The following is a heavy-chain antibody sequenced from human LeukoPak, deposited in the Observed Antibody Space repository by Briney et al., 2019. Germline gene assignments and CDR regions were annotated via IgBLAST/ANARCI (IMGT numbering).Heavy chain of an antibody. CDR2: MNPNSGNT. D-gene: IGHD5-12*01. V-gene: IGHV1-8*02. Sequence: ASVKVSCKASGGTFSSYAISWVRQAPGQGLEWMGWMNPNSGNTGYALNFQGRVSMTSKASITTAYMELGSLTSEDTAVYYCARVRRRGDRFDPWGQGTLVTVSS. J-gene: IGHJ5*02. CDR3: ARVRRRGDRFDP. CDR1: GGTFSSYA.